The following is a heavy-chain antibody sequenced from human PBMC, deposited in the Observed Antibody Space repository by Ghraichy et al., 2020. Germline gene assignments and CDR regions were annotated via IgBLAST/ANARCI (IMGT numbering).Heavy chain of an antibody. CDR2: ISSSGSTI. CDR3: ATTIAAFLGYYFDY. V-gene: IGHV3-11*01. CDR1: GFTFSDYY. Sequence: GGSLRLSCAASGFTFSDYYMRWIRQAPGKGLEWVSYISSSGSTIYYADSVKGRFTISRDNAKNSLYLQMNSLRAEDTAVYYCATTIAAFLGYYFDYWGQGTLVTVSS. J-gene: IGHJ4*02. D-gene: IGHD6-13*01.